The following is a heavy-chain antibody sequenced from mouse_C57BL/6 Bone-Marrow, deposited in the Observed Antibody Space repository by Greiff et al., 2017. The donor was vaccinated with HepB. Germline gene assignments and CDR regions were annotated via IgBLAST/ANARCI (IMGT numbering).Heavy chain of an antibody. CDR2: IDPSDSYT. CDR3: AREDAGYAMDY. V-gene: IGHV1-59*01. Sequence: QVQLQQPGAELVRPGPSVKLSCKASGYTFTSYWMHWVKQRPGQGLEWIGVIDPSDSYTNYNQKFKGKATLTVDTSSSTAYMQLSSLTSEDSAVYYCAREDAGYAMDYWGQGTSVTVSS. J-gene: IGHJ4*01. CDR1: GYTFTSYW.